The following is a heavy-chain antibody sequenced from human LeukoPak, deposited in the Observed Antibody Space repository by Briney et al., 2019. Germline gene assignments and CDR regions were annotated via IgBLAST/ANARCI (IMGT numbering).Heavy chain of an antibody. J-gene: IGHJ6*03. CDR2: IIPIFGTA. D-gene: IGHD3-3*01. CDR3: AISARYYDFWSGYRNYYYYMDV. CDR1: GGTFSSYA. Sequence: SVKVCCKASGGTFSSYAISWVRQAPGQGLEWMGGIIPIFGTANYAQKFQGRVTITADKSTSTAYMELSSLRSEDTAVYYCAISARYYDFWSGYRNYYYYMDVWGKGTTVTVSS. V-gene: IGHV1-69*06.